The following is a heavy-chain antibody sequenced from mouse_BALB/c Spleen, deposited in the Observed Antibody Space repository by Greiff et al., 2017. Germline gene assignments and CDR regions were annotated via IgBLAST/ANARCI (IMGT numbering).Heavy chain of an antibody. J-gene: IGHJ3*01. D-gene: IGHD2-4*01. V-gene: IGHV5-6*01. CDR3: ARGEIYYDPDGAY. Sequence: EVKLMESGGDLVKPGGSLKLSCAASGFTFSSYGMSWVRQTPDKRLEWVATISSGGSYTYYPDSVKGRFTISRDNAKNTLYLQMSSLKSEDTAMYYCARGEIYYDPDGAYWGQGTLVTVSA. CDR1: GFTFSSYG. CDR2: ISSGGSYT.